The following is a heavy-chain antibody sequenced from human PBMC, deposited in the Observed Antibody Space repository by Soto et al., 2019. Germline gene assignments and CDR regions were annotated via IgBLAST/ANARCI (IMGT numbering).Heavy chain of an antibody. CDR1: GGSISSNY. CDR2: IYYSGST. CDR3: ARGGYSGSYYFDAFDI. Sequence: SETLSLTCTVSGGSISSNYCSWIRQPPGKGLEWIGYIYYSGSTNYNPSLKSRVTISVDTSKNQFSLKLSSVTAADTAVYYCARGGYSGSYYFDAFDIWGQGTMVTVSS. V-gene: IGHV4-59*01. D-gene: IGHD1-26*01. J-gene: IGHJ3*02.